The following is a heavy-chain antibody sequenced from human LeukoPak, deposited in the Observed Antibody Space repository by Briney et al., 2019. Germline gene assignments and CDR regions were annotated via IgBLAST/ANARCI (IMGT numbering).Heavy chain of an antibody. J-gene: IGHJ4*02. CDR3: SRVHTISGFDY. D-gene: IGHD3-9*01. CDR2: ISSSGSTI. Sequence: PGGSMRLACAASAFTFSSYEMNWVRQAPGKGLEWVSYISSSGSTIYYAGSVKGRFTISRDNAKNSLYLQMNSLRAEDTAVYYCSRVHTISGFDYWGQGTLVTVAS. CDR1: AFTFSSYE. V-gene: IGHV3-48*03.